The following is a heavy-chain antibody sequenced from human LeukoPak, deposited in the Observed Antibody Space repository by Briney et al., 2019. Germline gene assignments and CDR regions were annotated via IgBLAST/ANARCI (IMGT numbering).Heavy chain of an antibody. CDR1: GYSISSGYH. J-gene: IGHJ5*02. D-gene: IGHD3-10*01. Sequence: SETLSLTCAVSGYSISSGYHWGWVGHPPGKGREWIGIMFHSGTTYYTPSLRRRLTISIDTAKNHFSLKLSSVTGADTAVYYCASVGWTSGSRYNRFDPWGQGTLVTVSS. V-gene: IGHV4-38-2*01. CDR3: ASVGWTSGSRYNRFDP. CDR2: MFHSGTT.